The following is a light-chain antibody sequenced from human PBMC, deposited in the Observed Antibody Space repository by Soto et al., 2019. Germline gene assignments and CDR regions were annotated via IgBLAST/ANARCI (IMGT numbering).Light chain of an antibody. CDR3: QQYGSSPLT. V-gene: IGKV3-20*01. CDR2: AAS. CDR1: QSVSRNY. J-gene: IGKJ4*01. Sequence: EIVLAQSPGTLSWSAGQRATLSCRASQSVSRNYVAWYQHKPGQAPRLLIYAASSRPSGIPDRFGGSGSGTDFTLTISRLEPEDFALYYCQQYGSSPLTFGGGTKVDIK.